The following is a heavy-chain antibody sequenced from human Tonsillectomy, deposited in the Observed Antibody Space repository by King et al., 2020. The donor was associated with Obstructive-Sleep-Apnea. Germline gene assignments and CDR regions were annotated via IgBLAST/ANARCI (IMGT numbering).Heavy chain of an antibody. V-gene: IGHV1-69*01. CDR1: GGTVTTDT. Sequence: QLVQSGAEVKKPGSSVTVSCKASGGTVTTDTISWVRQAPGPGLEWMGGVTPMSGTAHYYQKCRGRVTITADSSTNIVFMELNSLRSEDTAVYYCARDLTGMDVWGQGTSVAVSS. D-gene: IGHD3-9*01. CDR2: VTPMSGTA. J-gene: IGHJ6*02. CDR3: ARDLTGMDV.